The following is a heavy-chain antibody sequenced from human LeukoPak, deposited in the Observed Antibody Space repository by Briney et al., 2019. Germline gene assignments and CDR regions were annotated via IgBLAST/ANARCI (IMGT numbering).Heavy chain of an antibody. D-gene: IGHD6-19*01. Sequence: ASVKVSCKASGYTFNNYYMYWVRQAPGQGLEWMGMINPSGGGTSYAQKFQGRVTMTRDTSTRTVYTEVSSLKPEDTAVYYCARQGAYSSAIGMGYWGQGTLVTVSS. V-gene: IGHV1-46*02. J-gene: IGHJ4*02. CDR3: ARQGAYSSAIGMGY. CDR2: INPSGGGT. CDR1: GYTFNNYY.